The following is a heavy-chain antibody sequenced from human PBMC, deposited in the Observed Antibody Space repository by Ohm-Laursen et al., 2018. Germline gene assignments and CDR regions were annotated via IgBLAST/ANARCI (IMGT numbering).Heavy chain of an antibody. V-gene: IGHV3-9*01. CDR3: AKGGYSGYDSNIDY. Sequence: SLRLSCTASGFTFSSYAMSWVRQAPGKGLEWVSAISWNSGSIVYADSVKGRFTISRDNAKNSLYLQMNSLRPEDTALYYCAKGGYSGYDSNIDYWGQGTLVTVSS. J-gene: IGHJ4*02. CDR1: GFTFSSYA. CDR2: ISWNSGSI. D-gene: IGHD5-12*01.